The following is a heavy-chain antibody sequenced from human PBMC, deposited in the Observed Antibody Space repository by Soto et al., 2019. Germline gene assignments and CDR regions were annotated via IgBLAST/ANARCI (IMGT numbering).Heavy chain of an antibody. J-gene: IGHJ4*02. D-gene: IGHD2-15*01. V-gene: IGHV4-59*01. CDR1: GGSISSYY. CDR2: IYYSGST. Sequence: PSETLSLTCTVSGGSISSYYWSWIRQPPGKGLEWIGYIYYSGSTNYNPSLKSRVTISVDTSKNQFSLKLSSVTAADTAVYYCARVAGCSGGSCYSAFFDYWGQGTLVTVSS. CDR3: ARVAGCSGGSCYSAFFDY.